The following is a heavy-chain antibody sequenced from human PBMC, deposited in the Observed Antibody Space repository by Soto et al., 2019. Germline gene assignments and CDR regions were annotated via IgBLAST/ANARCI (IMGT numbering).Heavy chain of an antibody. J-gene: IGHJ6*02. CDR1: GYSISSGYY. V-gene: IGHV4-38-2*01. CDR2: IYHSGSS. CDR3: XRAFYGDYAPYYYGMDV. Sequence: PSETLSLTCAVSGYSISSGYYWGWIRQPPGKGLEWIGNIYHSGSSYYNPSLKSRVTISVDTSKNQFSLKLSSVTAADTAVYYCXRAFYGDYAPYYYGMDVWGQGTTVTVSS. D-gene: IGHD4-17*01.